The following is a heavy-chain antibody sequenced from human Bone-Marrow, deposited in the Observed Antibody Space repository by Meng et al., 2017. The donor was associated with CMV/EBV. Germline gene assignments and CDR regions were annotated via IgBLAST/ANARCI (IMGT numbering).Heavy chain of an antibody. CDR1: GYTFTDHY. D-gene: IGHD3-3*01. Sequence: ASVKVSCKASGYTFTDHYFHWVRQAPGQGLEWMGWIYPNSGGTHYAQKFQGRLTVTTDTSISTGYMELSSLGSDDTAVYYCARDRGRQLTIRSDYYYYGMDVWGQGTTVTVSS. CDR2: IYPNSGGT. V-gene: IGHV1-2*02. J-gene: IGHJ6*02. CDR3: ARDRGRQLTIRSDYYYYGMDV.